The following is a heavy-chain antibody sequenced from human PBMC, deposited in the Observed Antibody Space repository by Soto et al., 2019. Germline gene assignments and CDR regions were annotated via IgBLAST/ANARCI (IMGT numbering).Heavy chain of an antibody. CDR2: IYWADDK. J-gene: IGHJ4*02. V-gene: IGHV2-5*02. D-gene: IGHD4-17*01. CDR3: AHAGDYDLLSFDH. CDR1: GFSLTTTHMG. Sequence: QITLKESGPPLVRPAQTLTLTCAFSGFSLTTTHMGVAWIRHPPGKALEWLALIYWADDKRYSPSLKNRLAISKDTSRNRVVLTITNMNPEDTGTYFCAHAGDYDLLSFDHWGPGTLVTVSS.